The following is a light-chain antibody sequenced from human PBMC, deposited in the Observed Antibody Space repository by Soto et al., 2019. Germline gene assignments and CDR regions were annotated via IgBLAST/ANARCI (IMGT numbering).Light chain of an antibody. J-gene: IGKJ5*01. CDR3: QQYNSYSAIT. CDR1: QSISSW. Sequence: DIQMKKNPSTLSASVGDRVTITCRASQSISSWLAWYQQKPGKAPKLLIYDASSLESGVPSRLSGSGSGTEFTLTISSLQPDDFATYYCQQYNSYSAITFGQGTRLEIK. CDR2: DAS. V-gene: IGKV1-5*01.